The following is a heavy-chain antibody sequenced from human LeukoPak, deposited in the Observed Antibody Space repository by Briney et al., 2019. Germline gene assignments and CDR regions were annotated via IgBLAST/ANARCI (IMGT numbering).Heavy chain of an antibody. V-gene: IGHV3-23*01. CDR3: AKGGRGAYYYYYMDI. Sequence: GGSLRLSCGASGFTFSSYAMSWVRQAPGKGQEWVSAISGSGGSTYYADSVKGRFTISRDNSKNTLYLQMNSLRAEDTAVYYCAKGGRGAYYYYYMDIWGKGTTVTVSS. D-gene: IGHD2-15*01. J-gene: IGHJ6*03. CDR1: GFTFSSYA. CDR2: ISGSGGST.